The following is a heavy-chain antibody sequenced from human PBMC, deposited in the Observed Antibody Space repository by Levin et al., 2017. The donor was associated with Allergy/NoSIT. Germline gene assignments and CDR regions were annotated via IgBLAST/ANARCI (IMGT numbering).Heavy chain of an antibody. CDR2: IYWDDDK. J-gene: IGHJ5*02. V-gene: IGHV2-5*02. CDR3: AHMRDCSGGSCYQRYNWFEP. Sequence: SGPTLVKPTQTLTLTCTFSGFSLSTSGVGVGWIRQPPGKALEWLALIYWDDDKRYSPSLKSRLTITKDTSKNQVVLTMTNMDPVDTATYYCAHMRDCSGGSCYQRYNWFEPWGQGTLVTVSS. CDR1: GFSLSTSGVG. D-gene: IGHD2-15*01.